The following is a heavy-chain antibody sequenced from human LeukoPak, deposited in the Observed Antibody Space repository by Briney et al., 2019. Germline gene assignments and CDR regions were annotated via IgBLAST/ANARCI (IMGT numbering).Heavy chain of an antibody. CDR1: GLTVSTNY. CDR3: ARGFRSVTTWGYFDY. D-gene: IGHD4-17*01. Sequence: GGSLRLSCAASGLTVSTNYISWVRQAPGKGLEWVSLIYSGGNAYYADSVKGRFTISRDNSKNTLYLQMNSLRAEDTAVYYCARGFRSVTTWGYFDYWGQGTLVTVSS. J-gene: IGHJ4*02. CDR2: IYSGGNA. V-gene: IGHV3-66*01.